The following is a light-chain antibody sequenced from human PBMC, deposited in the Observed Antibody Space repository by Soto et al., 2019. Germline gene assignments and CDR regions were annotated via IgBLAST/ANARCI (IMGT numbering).Light chain of an antibody. V-gene: IGLV2-14*01. J-gene: IGLJ1*01. CDR2: EVS. CDR1: SSDAGGYNY. Sequence: QSALTQPASVSGSPGQSITISCTGTSSDAGGYNYVSWYQQHPGKAPKLMIYEVSNRPSGVSNRFSGSKSGYTASLTISGLQAEDEADYYCSSYTTSTSLGVFGTGTKLTVL. CDR3: SSYTTSTSLGV.